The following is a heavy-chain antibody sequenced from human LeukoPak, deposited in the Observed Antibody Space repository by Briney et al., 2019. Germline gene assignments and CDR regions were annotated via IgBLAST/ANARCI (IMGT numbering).Heavy chain of an antibody. CDR3: ARLPPSGSLGVTDAFDI. V-gene: IGHV4-59*01. J-gene: IGHJ3*02. CDR1: GGTINNYY. Sequence: SETLSLTCTVSGGTINNYYWTWIRQPPGESLEWIGYMYYIGTTNYNPSFKSRVTMSVDPSKNQFSLQLTSVTLADTAVYYCARLPPSGSLGVTDAFDIWGQGTMVTVSS. CDR2: MYYIGTT. D-gene: IGHD3-3*01.